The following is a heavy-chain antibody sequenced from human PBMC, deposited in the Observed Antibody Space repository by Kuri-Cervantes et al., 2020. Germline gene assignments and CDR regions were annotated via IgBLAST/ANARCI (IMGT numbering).Heavy chain of an antibody. D-gene: IGHD6-19*01. CDR3: AKDRAVAGTFYYYYMDV. CDR2: ITTSGGTT. V-gene: IGHV3-23*01. Sequence: GESLKISCVASGFTFDDYAMHWVRQAPGKGLELVSGITTSGGTTYYADSVKGRFTISRDNSKNTLYLQMNSLRAEDTAVYYCAKDRAVAGTFYYYYMDVWGKGTTVTVSS. CDR1: GFTFDDYA. J-gene: IGHJ6*03.